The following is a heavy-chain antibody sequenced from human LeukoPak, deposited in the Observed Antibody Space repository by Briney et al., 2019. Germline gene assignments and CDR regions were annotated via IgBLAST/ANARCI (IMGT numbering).Heavy chain of an antibody. CDR3: ARDSVDGSGTYYNDSPDY. CDR1: GYTFTSYG. J-gene: IGHJ4*02. V-gene: IGHV1-18*01. D-gene: IGHD3-10*01. Sequence: ASVKVSCKASGYTFTSYGISWVRQAPGQGLEWMAWITEYNGNTDYAQNLRGRVTMTTDTSTSTAYMELRSLRSDDTAVYYCARDSVDGSGTYYNDSPDYWGQGTLVTVSS. CDR2: ITEYNGNT.